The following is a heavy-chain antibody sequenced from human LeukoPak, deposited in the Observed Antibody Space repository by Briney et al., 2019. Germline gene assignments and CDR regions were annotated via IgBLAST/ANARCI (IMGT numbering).Heavy chain of an antibody. J-gene: IGHJ4*02. CDR1: GFTFSSYA. V-gene: IGHV3-30-3*01. CDR3: ATIARGVTLDY. Sequence: GGSLRLSCAASGFTFSSYAIHWVRQAPGKGLEWVAVISYDGSNKYYAESVKGRFTISRDNSKNTLYLQMNSLRAEDTAVYYCATIARGVTLDYWGQGTLVTVSS. CDR2: ISYDGSNK. D-gene: IGHD3-10*01.